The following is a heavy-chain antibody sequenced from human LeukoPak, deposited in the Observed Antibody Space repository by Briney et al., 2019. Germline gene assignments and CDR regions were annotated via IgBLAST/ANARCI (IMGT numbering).Heavy chain of an antibody. CDR2: IYYSGST. Sequence: SQTLSLTCTVSGGSISSGDYYWSWIRQPPGKGLEWIGYIYYSGSTYYNPSLKSRVTISVDTSKNQFSLKLSSVTAADTAVYYRARGDYSTPNFDYWGQGTLVTVSS. V-gene: IGHV4-30-4*01. D-gene: IGHD4-11*01. CDR3: ARGDYSTPNFDY. J-gene: IGHJ4*02. CDR1: GGSISSGDYY.